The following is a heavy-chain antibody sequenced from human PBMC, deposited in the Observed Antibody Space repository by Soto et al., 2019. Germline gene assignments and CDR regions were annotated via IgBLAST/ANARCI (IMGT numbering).Heavy chain of an antibody. CDR1: GGSISSGDYY. CDR3: ARGARPLMVRGKTRAFDI. Sequence: KQSQTLSLTCTVSGGSISSGDYYWSWIRQPPGKGLEWIGYIYYSGSTYYNPSLKSRVTISVDTSKNQFSLKLSSVTAADTAVYYCARGARPLMVRGKTRAFDIWGQGTMVTVSS. D-gene: IGHD3-10*01. J-gene: IGHJ3*02. V-gene: IGHV4-30-4*01. CDR2: IYYSGST.